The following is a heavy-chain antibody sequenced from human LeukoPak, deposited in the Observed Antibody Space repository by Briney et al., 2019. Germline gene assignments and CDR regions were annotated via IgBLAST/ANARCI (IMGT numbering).Heavy chain of an antibody. CDR3: AKHIAAAGLGN. D-gene: IGHD6-13*01. CDR1: GFTFRSYG. V-gene: IGHV3-7*03. Sequence: GGSLRLSCAASGFTFRSYGMHWVREAPGKGREGVANIKQDGSEKYYVDSVKGRFTISRDNAKNTLYLQMNSLRAEDTAVYYCAKHIAAAGLGNWGQGTLVTVSS. CDR2: IKQDGSEK. J-gene: IGHJ4*02.